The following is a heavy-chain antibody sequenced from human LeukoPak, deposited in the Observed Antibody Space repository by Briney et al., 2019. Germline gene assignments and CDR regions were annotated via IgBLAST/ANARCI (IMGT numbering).Heavy chain of an antibody. CDR1: GFTFSSHG. D-gene: IGHD4-11*01. J-gene: IGHJ6*02. V-gene: IGHV3-33*01. CDR2: IWYDGSNK. CDR3: AREGMTTYGMDV. Sequence: PGGSLRLSCAASGFTFSSHGIHWVRQAPGKGLEWVAVIWYDGSNKYYADSVKGRFTISRDNSKNTLYLQMNSLRAEDTAVYYCAREGMTTYGMDVWGQGTTVTVSS.